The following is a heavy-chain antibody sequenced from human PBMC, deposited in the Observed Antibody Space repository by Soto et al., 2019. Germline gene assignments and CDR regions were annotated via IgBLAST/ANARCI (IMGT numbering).Heavy chain of an antibody. D-gene: IGHD2-2*01. V-gene: IGHV3-30-3*01. CDR2: ISYDGSNK. CDR1: GFTFSSYA. J-gene: IGHJ6*02. Sequence: QVQLVESGGGVVQPGRSLRLSCAASGFTFSSYAMHWVRQAPGKGLEWVAVISYDGSNKYYADSVKGRFTISRDNSKNTLYLQRNSLRAEDTAVYYCARDIVVVPAARMDVWGQGTTVTVAS. CDR3: ARDIVVVPAARMDV.